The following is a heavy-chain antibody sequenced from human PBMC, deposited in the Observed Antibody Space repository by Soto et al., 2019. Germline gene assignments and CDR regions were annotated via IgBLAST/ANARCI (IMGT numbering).Heavy chain of an antibody. V-gene: IGHV4-34*01. CDR1: GGSFSGYY. D-gene: IGHD2-15*01. J-gene: IGHJ4*02. CDR2: INHSGST. Sequence: QVQLQQWGAGLLKPSETLSLTCAVYGGSFSGYYWSWIRQPPGKGLEWIGEINHSGSTNYNPSLKSRVSISVDTSMNQFSLKLSSVTAADTAVYYCARFATGGYCSGGSCYSLYYFDYWGQGTLVTVSS. CDR3: ARFATGGYCSGGSCYSLYYFDY.